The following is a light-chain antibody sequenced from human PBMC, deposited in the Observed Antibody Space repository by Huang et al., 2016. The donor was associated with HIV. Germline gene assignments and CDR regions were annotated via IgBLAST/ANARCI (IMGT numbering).Light chain of an antibody. CDR2: DAS. V-gene: IGKV3-11*01. CDR3: QQRSNWFLT. CDR1: QSVSSY. Sequence: EIVLTQSPATLSLSPGERATLSCRASQSVSSYLAWYQQKPGQAPRLRIYDASNRATGIPARCSGSGSGTDFTLTISSLEPEDFAVYYCQQRSNWFLTFGGGTKVEIK. J-gene: IGKJ4*01.